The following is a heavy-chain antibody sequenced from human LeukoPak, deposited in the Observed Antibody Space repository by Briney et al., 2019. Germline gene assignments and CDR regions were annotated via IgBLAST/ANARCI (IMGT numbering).Heavy chain of an antibody. CDR3: ARDGDTIGYYFDAFAV. V-gene: IGHV3-23*01. Sequence: QSGGSLRLFCAASGFTFSSYGMSWVRQAPGKGLEWVSAISGSGGSTYYADSVKGRFTISRDNSKNTLYLQMNSLRAEDTAVYYCARDGDTIGYYFDAFAVWGQGTMVTVSA. J-gene: IGHJ3*01. CDR1: GFTFSSYG. D-gene: IGHD3-22*01. CDR2: ISGSGGST.